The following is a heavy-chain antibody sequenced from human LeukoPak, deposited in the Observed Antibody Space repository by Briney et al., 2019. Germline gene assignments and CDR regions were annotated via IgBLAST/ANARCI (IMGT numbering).Heavy chain of an antibody. CDR1: GGSFSGYY. J-gene: IGHJ4*02. Sequence: PSETLSLTCAVYGGSFSGYYWSWIRQPPGKGLEWIGEINHSGSTNYNPSLKSRVTISVDTSKNQFSLKLSSVTAADTAVYYCARGCKPFLQWLRSGFDYWGQGTLVTVSS. CDR2: INHSGST. V-gene: IGHV4-34*01. D-gene: IGHD6-19*01. CDR3: ARGCKPFLQWLRSGFDY.